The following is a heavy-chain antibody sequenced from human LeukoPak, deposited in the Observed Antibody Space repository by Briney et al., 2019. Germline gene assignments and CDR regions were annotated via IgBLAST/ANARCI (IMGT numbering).Heavy chain of an antibody. CDR1: GYTFTGYS. J-gene: IGHJ5*02. Sequence: ASVKVSCKASGYTFTGYSVHWVRQAPGQGLEWMGWISAYNGNTNYAQKLQGRVTMTTDTSTSTAYMELRSLRSDDTAVYYCARKYYYGSGSYHNWFDPWGQGTLVTVSS. D-gene: IGHD3-10*01. CDR3: ARKYYYGSGSYHNWFDP. CDR2: ISAYNGNT. V-gene: IGHV1-18*04.